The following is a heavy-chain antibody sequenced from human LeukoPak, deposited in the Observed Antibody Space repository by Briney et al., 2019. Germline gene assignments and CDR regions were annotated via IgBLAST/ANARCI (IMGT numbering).Heavy chain of an antibody. CDR3: ARGYSYGLDAFDI. Sequence: SETLSLTCSVSGGSISSYYWNWIRQPPGKGLEWIGYIYTSGSTNYNPSLKSRVTISVDTSKNQFSLKLSSVTAADTAVYYCARGYSYGLDAFDIWGQGTMVTVSS. D-gene: IGHD5-18*01. V-gene: IGHV4-4*09. CDR1: GGSISSYY. J-gene: IGHJ3*02. CDR2: IYTSGST.